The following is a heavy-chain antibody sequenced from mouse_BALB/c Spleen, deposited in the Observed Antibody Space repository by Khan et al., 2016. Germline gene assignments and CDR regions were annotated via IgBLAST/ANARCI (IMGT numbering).Heavy chain of an antibody. CDR1: GFTFTDYY. CDR3: ARDDYGGDY. Sequence: EVELVESGGGLVQPGGSLRLSCATSGFTFTDYYMSWVRQPPGKALEWLGFIRNKANGYTTEYSASVKGRFTISRDNSQSILYLQMNTLKAKDIYTYNGARDDYGGDYWGQGTTLTVSS. CDR2: IRNKANGYTT. J-gene: IGHJ2*01. D-gene: IGHD2-4*01. V-gene: IGHV7-3*02.